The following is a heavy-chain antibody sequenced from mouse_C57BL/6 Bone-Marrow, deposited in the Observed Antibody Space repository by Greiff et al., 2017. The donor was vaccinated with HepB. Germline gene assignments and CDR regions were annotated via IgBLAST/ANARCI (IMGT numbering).Heavy chain of an antibody. Sequence: QVQLKQSGPELVKPGASVKLSCKASGYTFTSYDINWVKQRPGQGLEWIGWIYPRDGSTKYNEKFKGKATLTVDRSSSTAYMALHSLTSEDAAVYFCAKSGYDYDVAYWGQDTLVTVSA. CDR1: GYTFTSYD. J-gene: IGHJ3*01. CDR3: AKSGYDYDVAY. CDR2: IYPRDGST. V-gene: IGHV1-85*01. D-gene: IGHD2-4*01.